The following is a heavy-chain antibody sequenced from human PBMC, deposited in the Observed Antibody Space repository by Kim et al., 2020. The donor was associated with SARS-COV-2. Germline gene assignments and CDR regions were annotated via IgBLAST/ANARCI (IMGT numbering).Heavy chain of an antibody. CDR3: ARSMSGGPPPDY. CDR2: ISSSSSYT. V-gene: IGHV3-11*03. J-gene: IGHJ4*02. Sequence: GGSLRLSCVASGFIFSDYYMSWIRQAPGKGLEWVSFISSSSSYTNYAESVRGRFTISRDNAKNSLYLQINSLRAEDTAVYYCARSMSGGPPPDYWGQGTLVTVSS. D-gene: IGHD2-15*01. CDR1: GFIFSDYY.